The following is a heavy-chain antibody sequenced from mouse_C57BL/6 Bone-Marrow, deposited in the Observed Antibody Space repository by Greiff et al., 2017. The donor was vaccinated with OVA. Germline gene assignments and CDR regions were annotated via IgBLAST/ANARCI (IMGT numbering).Heavy chain of an antibody. D-gene: IGHD2-1*01. CDR1: GYTFTSYW. CDR3: ARDGNYVWFAY. J-gene: IGHJ3*01. V-gene: IGHV1-50*01. CDR2: IDPSDSYT. Sequence: QVQLQQPGAELVKPGASVKLSCKASGYTFTSYWMQWVKQRPGQGLEWIGEIDPSDSYTTYNQKFKGKATLTVDTSSSTAYMQLSSLTSEDSAVYYCARDGNYVWFAYWGQGTLVTVSA.